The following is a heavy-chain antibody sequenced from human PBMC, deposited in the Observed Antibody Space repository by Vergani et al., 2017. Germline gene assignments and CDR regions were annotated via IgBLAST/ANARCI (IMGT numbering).Heavy chain of an antibody. CDR2: FDHEDGET. Sequence: QVQLVQSGAEVKKPGASVKVSCKVSGYTLTELSMHWVRQAPGKGLVWMGGFDHEDGETSYAQKFQGRVTMTEDTSTDTAYMELSSLRSEDTAVYYCARDWEAAAGTGAQGYWGQGTLVTVSS. J-gene: IGHJ4*02. CDR3: ARDWEAAAGTGAQGY. V-gene: IGHV1-24*01. D-gene: IGHD6-13*01. CDR1: GYTLTELS.